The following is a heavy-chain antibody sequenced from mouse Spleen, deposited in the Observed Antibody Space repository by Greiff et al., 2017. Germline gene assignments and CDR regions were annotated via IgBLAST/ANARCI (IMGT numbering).Heavy chain of an antibody. D-gene: IGHD2-2*01. CDR1: GYSFSNFW. Sequence: VQLQQSGSDLVKSGASVKISCEVSGYSFSNFWMNWVKLRPGKGLEWIGQIYPGDGNTNYNGKFKGKATLTADKSSSTAYMQLNSLTSEDSAVYFCAREDWFKFDSWGPGTTLTVSS. V-gene: IGHV1-80*01. CDR3: AREDWFKFDS. J-gene: IGHJ2*01. CDR2: IYPGDGNT.